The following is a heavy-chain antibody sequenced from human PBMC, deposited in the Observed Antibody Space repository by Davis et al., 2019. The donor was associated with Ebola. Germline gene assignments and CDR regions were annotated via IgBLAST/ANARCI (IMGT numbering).Heavy chain of an antibody. CDR2: MSDSGAKT. Sequence: PGGSLRPSCAGPGFMFTSHAMSWVRQPPGKGLEWVSFMSDSGAKTYYSDSVKGRFTISRDNSKNTLFLQMNSLRAEDTAIYYCAAHLERYGSNHFFDYWGHGTLVTGSS. CDR3: AAHLERYGSNHFFDY. CDR1: GFMFTSHA. V-gene: IGHV3-23*01. D-gene: IGHD3-16*02. J-gene: IGHJ4*01.